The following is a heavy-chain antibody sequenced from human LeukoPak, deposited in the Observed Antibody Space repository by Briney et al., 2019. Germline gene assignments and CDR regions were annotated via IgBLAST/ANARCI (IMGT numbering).Heavy chain of an antibody. CDR3: ARPGIAAAGTMDY. CDR2: VNPNSGNT. Sequence: ASVEVSCKASGYTFTSYDINWVRQATGQGLEWMGWVNPNSGNTGYAQKFQGRVTMTRNTSISTAYMELSSLRSEDTAVYYCARPGIAAAGTMDYWGQGTLVTVSS. D-gene: IGHD6-13*01. J-gene: IGHJ4*02. CDR1: GYTFTSYD. V-gene: IGHV1-8*01.